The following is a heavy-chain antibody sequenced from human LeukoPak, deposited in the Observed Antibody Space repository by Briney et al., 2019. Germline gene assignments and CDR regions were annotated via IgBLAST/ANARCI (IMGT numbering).Heavy chain of an antibody. CDR3: ARGAALWPWDYYYGMDV. CDR2: INHSGST. J-gene: IGHJ6*02. CDR1: GGSISSSSYY. Sequence: SETLSLTCTVSGGSISSSSYYWSWIRQPPGKGQEWIGEINHSGSTNYNPSLKSRVTISVDTSKNQFSLKLSSVTAADTAVYYCARGAALWPWDYYYGMDVWGQGTTVTVSS. V-gene: IGHV4-39*07. D-gene: IGHD3-10*01.